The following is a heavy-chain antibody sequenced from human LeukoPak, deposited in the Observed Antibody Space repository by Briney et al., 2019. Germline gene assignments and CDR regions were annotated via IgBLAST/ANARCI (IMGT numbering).Heavy chain of an antibody. CDR2: IYYSGST. J-gene: IGHJ4*02. CDR3: LAGFEYYYDSSGLPKGPFDY. Sequence: SETLSLTCTVSGGSISSSSYYWGWIRQPPGKGLEWIGSIYYSGSTYYNPSLKSRVTISVDTSKNQFSLKLSSVTAADTAVYYCLAGFEYYYDSSGLPKGPFDYWGQGTLVTVSS. CDR1: GGSISSSSYY. V-gene: IGHV4-39*07. D-gene: IGHD3-22*01.